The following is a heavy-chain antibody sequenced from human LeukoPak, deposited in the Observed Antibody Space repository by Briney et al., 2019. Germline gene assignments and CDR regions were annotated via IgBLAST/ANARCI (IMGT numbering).Heavy chain of an antibody. CDR2: ISAYNGNT. CDR3: ARAAGILYYYYYYMDV. J-gene: IGHJ6*03. V-gene: IGHV1-18*01. CDR1: GYTFTSYG. Sequence: ASVKVSCTASGYTFTSYGIGWVRQAPGQGLEWMGWISAYNGNTNYAQTLQGRVTMTTDTSTSTAYMELRSLRSDDTAVYYCARAAGILYYYYYYMDVWGKGTTVTVSS. D-gene: IGHD6-13*01.